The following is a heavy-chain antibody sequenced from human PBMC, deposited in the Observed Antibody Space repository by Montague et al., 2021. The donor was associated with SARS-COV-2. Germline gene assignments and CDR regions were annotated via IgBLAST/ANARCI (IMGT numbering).Heavy chain of an antibody. CDR1: GGSISNSVYY. J-gene: IGHJ1*01. V-gene: IGHV4-39*01. Sequence: SETLSLTCTVSGGSISNSVYYWGWVRQPPGKGLEWIGSNYYTGSTYYNPSLKSRLTISVDTSENQFSLNLRSMTAADTAVYYCARHPQHWGQGTLVTVSS. CDR2: NYYTGST. CDR3: ARHPQH.